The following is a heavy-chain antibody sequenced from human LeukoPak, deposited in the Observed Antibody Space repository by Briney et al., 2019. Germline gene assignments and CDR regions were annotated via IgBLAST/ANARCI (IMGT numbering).Heavy chain of an antibody. CDR2: IYYSGTT. D-gene: IGHD3-16*01. J-gene: IGHJ4*02. CDR1: GGSINSYY. Sequence: PSETLSLTCTVSGGSINSYYWSWIRQPPGKGLEWIGFIYYSGTTNYNPSLKSRVTISLDTSKKQFSLKLSSVTAADTAVYYCARRGWGPLDYWGQGTLVTVSS. V-gene: IGHV4-59*01. CDR3: ARRGWGPLDY.